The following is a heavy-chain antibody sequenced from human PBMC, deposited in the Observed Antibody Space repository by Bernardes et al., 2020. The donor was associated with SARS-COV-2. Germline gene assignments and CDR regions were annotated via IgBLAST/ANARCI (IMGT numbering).Heavy chain of an antibody. J-gene: IGHJ4*02. D-gene: IGHD1-26*01. Sequence: SLIRSCAASGFPFDDYAMHWVRQAPGKGLEWVSGISSNVGSVGYADSVQGRFTISRDNAKNSLYLQMNSLRDEDTAFYFCAKGGGYVVGAPIDYWGQGTLVTVSS. CDR2: ISSNVGSV. CDR3: AKGGGYVVGAPIDY. CDR1: GFPFDDYA. V-gene: IGHV3-9*01.